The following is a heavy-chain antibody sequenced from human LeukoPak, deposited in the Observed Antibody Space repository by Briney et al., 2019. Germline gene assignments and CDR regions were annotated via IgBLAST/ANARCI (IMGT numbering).Heavy chain of an antibody. D-gene: IGHD5-18*01. CDR1: GYTFTGYY. CDR3: ARDFYFFRGYGPGARHFDY. V-gene: IGHV1-2*02. J-gene: IGHJ4*02. CDR2: INPNSGGT. Sequence: ASVKLSCKASGYTFTGYYMHWVRQAPGQGLEWMGGINPNSGGTNYAQKFQGKVTMTRDTSISTAYMELSRLRSDDTAVYYCARDFYFFRGYGPGARHFDYWGQGTLVTVSS.